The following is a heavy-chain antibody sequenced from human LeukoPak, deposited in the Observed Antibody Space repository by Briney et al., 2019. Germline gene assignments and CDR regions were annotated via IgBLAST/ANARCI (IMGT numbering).Heavy chain of an antibody. J-gene: IGHJ4*02. V-gene: IGHV3-21*01. D-gene: IGHD3-10*01. CDR2: ISSSSSYI. CDR3: ARDESGHRDPLWFGV. Sequence: PGGSLRLSCAASGFTFSSYSMNWVRQAPGKGLEWVSSISSSSSYIYYADSVKGRFTISRDNAKNSLYLQMNSLRAEDTAVYYCARDESGHRDPLWFGVWGQGTLVTVSS. CDR1: GFTFSSYS.